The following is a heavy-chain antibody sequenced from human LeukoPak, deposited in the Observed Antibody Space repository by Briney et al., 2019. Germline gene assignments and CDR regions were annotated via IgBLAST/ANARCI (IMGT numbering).Heavy chain of an antibody. CDR1: GGSISSYY. CDR2: FYYSGST. V-gene: IGHV4-59*01. Sequence: PSETLSLTCTVSGGSISSYYWSWIRQPPGKGLEWIGYFYYSGSTNYNPSLKSRVTISVDTSKNQFSLKLSSVTAAGTAVYYCARQDSLDAFDIWGQGTMVTVSS. D-gene: IGHD5-18*01. J-gene: IGHJ3*02. CDR3: ARQDSLDAFDI.